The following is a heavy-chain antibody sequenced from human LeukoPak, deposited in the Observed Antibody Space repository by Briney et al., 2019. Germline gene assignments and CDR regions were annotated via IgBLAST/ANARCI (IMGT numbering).Heavy chain of an antibody. CDR1: GGSFSGYY. V-gene: IGHV4-34*01. CDR2: INHSRST. CDR3: ARGRYGDHYGMDV. Sequence: SETLSLTCAVYGGSFSGYYWSWIRQPPGKGLEWIGEINHSRSTNYNPPLKSRVTISVDTSKNQFSLKLSSVTAADTAVYYCARGRYGDHYGMDVWGKGTTVTVSS. J-gene: IGHJ6*04. D-gene: IGHD4-17*01.